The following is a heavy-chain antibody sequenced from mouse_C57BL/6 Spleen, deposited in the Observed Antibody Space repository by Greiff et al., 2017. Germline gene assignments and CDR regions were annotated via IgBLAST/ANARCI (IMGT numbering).Heavy chain of an antibody. Sequence: QVQLQQPGAELVKPGASVKLSCKASGYTFTSYWMQWVKQRPGQGLEWIGEIDPSDSYTNYNQQFKGKATLTVDTSSSPAYMQLSSLTSEDSAVYYCARSPSDSSGQFFAYWGQGTLVTVSA. CDR2: IDPSDSYT. CDR3: ARSPSDSSGQFFAY. J-gene: IGHJ3*01. V-gene: IGHV1-50*01. CDR1: GYTFTSYW. D-gene: IGHD3-2*02.